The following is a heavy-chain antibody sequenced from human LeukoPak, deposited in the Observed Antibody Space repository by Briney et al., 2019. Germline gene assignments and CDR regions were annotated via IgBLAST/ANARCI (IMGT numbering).Heavy chain of an antibody. CDR3: ARGAVPAAILAYFDY. J-gene: IGHJ4*02. V-gene: IGHV4-34*01. D-gene: IGHD2-2*01. CDR1: GGSFSGYY. CDR2: INHSGST. Sequence: SETLSLTCAVYGGSFSGYYWSWIRQPPGKGLEWIGEINHSGSTNYNPSLKSRVTISVDTSKNQFSPKLSSVTAAGTAVYYCARGAVPAAILAYFDYWGQGTLVTVSS.